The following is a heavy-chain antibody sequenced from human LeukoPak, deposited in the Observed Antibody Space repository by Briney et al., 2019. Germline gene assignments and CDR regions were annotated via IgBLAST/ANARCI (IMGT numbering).Heavy chain of an antibody. V-gene: IGHV5-51*01. CDR1: GYSFSTYW. CDR3: VRQVDAGGY. J-gene: IGHJ4*02. CDR2: IYPGDSDI. D-gene: IGHD3-16*01. Sequence: GESLKISCKGSGYSFSTYWIGWVRQKPGQGLEWMGIIYPGDSDIRYDPSFQGQVTISADKSISTAYLQWSSLKASDTAMYYCVRQVDAGGYWGQGTLVTVSS.